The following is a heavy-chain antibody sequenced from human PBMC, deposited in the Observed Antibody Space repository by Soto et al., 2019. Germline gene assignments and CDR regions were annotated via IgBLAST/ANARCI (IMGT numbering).Heavy chain of an antibody. CDR2: ISDSGGSA. Sequence: QPVGSLRLSCAASGFTFSSYAMNWVRQAPGKGLEWVSVISDSGGSAYYADSVKGRFTISRDNSKNTLYLQMNSLRAEDTAVYYCAKRFPDFDYWGQGALVTVSS. J-gene: IGHJ4*02. CDR1: GFTFSSYA. V-gene: IGHV3-23*01. CDR3: AKRFPDFDY. D-gene: IGHD3-10*01.